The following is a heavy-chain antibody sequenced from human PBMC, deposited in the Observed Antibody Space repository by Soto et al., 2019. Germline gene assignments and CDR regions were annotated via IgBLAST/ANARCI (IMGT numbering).Heavy chain of an antibody. CDR1: GYTFTGYY. Sequence: WASVKVSCKASGYTFTGYYMHWVRQAPGQGLEWMGWINPNSGGTNYAQKFQGWVTMTRDTSISTAYMELSRLRSDDTAVYYCARALIVATTQDYYYYGMDVWGQGTTVTVSS. J-gene: IGHJ6*02. V-gene: IGHV1-2*04. CDR2: INPNSGGT. CDR3: ARALIVATTQDYYYYGMDV. D-gene: IGHD5-12*01.